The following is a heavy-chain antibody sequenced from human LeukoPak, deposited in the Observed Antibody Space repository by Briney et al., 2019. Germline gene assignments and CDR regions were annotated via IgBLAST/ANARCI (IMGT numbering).Heavy chain of an antibody. CDR1: GFTFSNYW. V-gene: IGHV3-7*01. CDR3: GGPNPLLERPSAMDV. D-gene: IGHD3-3*01. J-gene: IGHJ6*02. CDR2: IKEDGSVK. Sequence: PGGSLRLSCEASGFTFSNYWMTWVRQAPGKGLEWVANIKEDGSVKQCVDSVKGRFTISRDNAKNSLYLQMNSLRVEDTAVYYCGGPNPLLERPSAMDVWGQGTTVTVSS.